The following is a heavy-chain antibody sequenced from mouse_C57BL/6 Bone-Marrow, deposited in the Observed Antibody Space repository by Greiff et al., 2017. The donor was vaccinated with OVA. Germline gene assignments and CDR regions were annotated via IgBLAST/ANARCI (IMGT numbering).Heavy chain of an antibody. D-gene: IGHD2-1*01. CDR1: GYTFTSYW. CDR3: ARRGYGNYAMDY. CDR2: IDPSDSYT. Sequence: VQLQQPGAELVMPGASVKLSCKASGYTFTSYWMHWVKQRPGQGLEWIGEIDPSDSYTNYNEKFKGKATLTADKSSSTAYMQFSSLTSEDSAIYYCARRGYGNYAMDYWGQGTSVTVSS. J-gene: IGHJ4*01. V-gene: IGHV1-69*01.